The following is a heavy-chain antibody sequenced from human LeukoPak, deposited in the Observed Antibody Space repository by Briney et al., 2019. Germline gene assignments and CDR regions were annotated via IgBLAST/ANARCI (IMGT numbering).Heavy chain of an antibody. J-gene: IGHJ6*02. V-gene: IGHV4-59*01. CDR1: GGSISSYY. D-gene: IGHD2-2*01. Sequence: SETLSLTCTVSGGSISSYYWSWIRQPPGKGLEWIGHIYYSGSTNHDPSLKSRVTISIDTSKNQFSLKLSSVTAADTAAYYCARWGLGYCSSTSCYGSMDVWGQGTTVTVSS. CDR2: IYYSGST. CDR3: ARWGLGYCSSTSCYGSMDV.